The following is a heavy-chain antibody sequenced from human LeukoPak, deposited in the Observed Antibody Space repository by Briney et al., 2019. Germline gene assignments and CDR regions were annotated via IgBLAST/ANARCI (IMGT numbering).Heavy chain of an antibody. Sequence: GGSLRLSCAVSGFSFTNFWMSWVRQAPGRGLEWVANIHPEGNERYHVESVKGRFTISRDNTKNLLFLQMNGLRVEDTAVYYCARGDAFSGDHWGQGTLVTVSS. J-gene: IGHJ4*02. CDR2: IHPEGNER. CDR1: GFSFTNFW. CDR3: ARGDAFSGDH. V-gene: IGHV3-7*04.